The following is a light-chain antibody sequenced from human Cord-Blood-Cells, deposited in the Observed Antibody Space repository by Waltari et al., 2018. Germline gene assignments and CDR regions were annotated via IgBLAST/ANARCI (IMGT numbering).Light chain of an antibody. CDR3: SSYTSSSTFV. Sequence: QSALTQPASVSGSPGQSITISCTGTSSDVGGYHHVPWYQQHPGKAPKLLIYDVSKRPSGVSNRFSGSKSGNTASLTISGLQAEDEADYYCSSYTSSSTFVFGTGTKVTVL. J-gene: IGLJ1*01. CDR2: DVS. V-gene: IGLV2-14*01. CDR1: SSDVGGYHH.